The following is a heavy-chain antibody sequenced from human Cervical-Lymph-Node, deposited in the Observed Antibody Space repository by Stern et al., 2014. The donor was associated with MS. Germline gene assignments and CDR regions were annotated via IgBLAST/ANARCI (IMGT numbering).Heavy chain of an antibody. Sequence: QLVQSGAEVKKPGASVKVSCKASGYTFTSYGISWVRQAPGQGLEYMGWISAYNGHTIYAQRFQGRVALTTDTSTTTAYMELRSLRSDDTAVYYCARERGYYETSGYYAMKDGYWGQGTPVTVSS. CDR1: GYTFTSYG. V-gene: IGHV1-18*04. CDR3: ARERGYYETSGYYAMKDGY. J-gene: IGHJ4*02. D-gene: IGHD3-22*01. CDR2: ISAYNGHT.